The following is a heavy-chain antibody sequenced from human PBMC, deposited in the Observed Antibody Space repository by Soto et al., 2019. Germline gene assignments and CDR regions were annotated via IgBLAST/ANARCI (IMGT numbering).Heavy chain of an antibody. CDR3: ARGDSDSPLWYFDY. V-gene: IGHV3-7*01. Sequence: PGGSLRLSCAASGFTFSSYWMSWVRQAPGKGLEWVANIKQDGSEKYYVDSVKGRFTISRDNAKNSLYLQMNSLRAEDTAVYYCARGDSDSPLWYFDYWGQGTLVTVSS. CDR2: IKQDGSEK. D-gene: IGHD3-22*01. CDR1: GFTFSSYW. J-gene: IGHJ4*02.